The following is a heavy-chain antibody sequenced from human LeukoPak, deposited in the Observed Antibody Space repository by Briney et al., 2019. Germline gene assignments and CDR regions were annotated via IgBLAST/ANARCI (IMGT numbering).Heavy chain of an antibody. J-gene: IGHJ6*02. CDR1: GVTFSSYA. CDR3: AKDRPVAGNYYYYGMDV. Sequence: GGSLRLSCAASGVTFSSYAMSWVRQAPGKGLEWVSAISGSGGSTYYADSVKGRFTISRDNSKNTLYLQMNSLRAEDTAVYYCAKDRPVAGNYYYYGMDVGAKGPRSPSP. CDR2: ISGSGGST. D-gene: IGHD6-19*01. V-gene: IGHV3-23*01.